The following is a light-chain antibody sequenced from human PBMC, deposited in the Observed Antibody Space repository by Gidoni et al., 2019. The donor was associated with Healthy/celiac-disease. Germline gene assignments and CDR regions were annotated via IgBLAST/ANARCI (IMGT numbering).Light chain of an antibody. CDR3: SSYTSSSTEVV. Sequence: QSALTQPASVSGSPGQSITISCPGTSSDVGGYNYVSWYQQHPGKAPKLMIYDVSNRPSGVSNRFSGSKSGNTASLTISGLQAEDEADYYCSSYTSSSTEVVLGGGTKLTVL. V-gene: IGLV2-14*01. CDR2: DVS. CDR1: SSDVGGYNY. J-gene: IGLJ2*01.